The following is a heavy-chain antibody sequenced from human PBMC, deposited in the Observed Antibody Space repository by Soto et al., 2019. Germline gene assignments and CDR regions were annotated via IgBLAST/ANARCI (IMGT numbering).Heavy chain of an antibody. CDR1: SASISSADYC. CDR2: IYYSGST. J-gene: IGHJ4*02. CDR3: ARARSRCGAACFDF. D-gene: IGHD2-21*02. V-gene: IGHV4-31*03. Sequence: QVQLQESGPGLVKPSQTLSLTCTVSSASISSADYCWSWIRQHPGKGLEWIAYIYYSGSTSYNPSVEGRVIIALDTSRGQFSQALTSESAADAAVYYCARARSRCGAACFDFWGQGTLVTVSS.